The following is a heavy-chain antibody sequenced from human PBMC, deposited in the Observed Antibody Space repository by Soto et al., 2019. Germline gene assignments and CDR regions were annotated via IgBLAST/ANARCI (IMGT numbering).Heavy chain of an antibody. CDR2: ISNNGAHT. V-gene: IGHV3-64*01. CDR1: GFTFSNYE. D-gene: IGHD6-13*01. Sequence: EAQLVESGGGLVQPGGSLRLSCAASGFTFSNYEMHWVRQAPGKGLEYVSGISNNGAHTDYAKSVKGRFTISRDNSENTLYLQMRRLRAEDMALYYYARRGDVSRWPNVSMDVWGKGTMVTVSS. CDR3: ARRGDVSRWPNVSMDV. J-gene: IGHJ6*03.